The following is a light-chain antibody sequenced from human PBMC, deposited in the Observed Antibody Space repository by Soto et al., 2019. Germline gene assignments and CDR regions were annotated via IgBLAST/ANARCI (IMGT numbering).Light chain of an antibody. J-gene: IGLJ3*02. Sequence: SVLSQPLSASGTPGQRVTTSCSGSISNVGSNYVYWYQQLPGTAPKLLIYRDNQRPSGVPDRCSASKSGTSAYLAISGLRSEDEAVYYCAACDDTLSGDWVFGGRTKLTVL. V-gene: IGLV1-47*01. CDR2: RDN. CDR1: ISNVGSNY. CDR3: AACDDTLSGDWV.